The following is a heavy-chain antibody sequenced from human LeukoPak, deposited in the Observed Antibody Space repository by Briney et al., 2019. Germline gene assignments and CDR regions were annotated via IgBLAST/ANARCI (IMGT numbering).Heavy chain of an antibody. V-gene: IGHV3-7*01. Sequence: GGSLRLSCVGSGFVFTSFWMSWVRQAPGKGPEWVANIKEDGREKYYVDSVKGRFTISRDNAKTSLDLQINNLRVEDTAVYYCATSQTTSGRYGNAFDIWGQGTTVTVSS. CDR1: GFVFTSFW. J-gene: IGHJ3*02. CDR2: IKEDGREK. D-gene: IGHD6-19*01. CDR3: ATSQTTSGRYGNAFDI.